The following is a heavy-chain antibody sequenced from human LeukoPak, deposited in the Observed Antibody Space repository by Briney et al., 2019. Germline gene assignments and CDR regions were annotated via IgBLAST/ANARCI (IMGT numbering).Heavy chain of an antibody. CDR1: GFTFSIYD. J-gene: IGHJ1*01. CDR2: ITTDSSYI. V-gene: IGHV3-21*06. Sequence: GESLRLSCAASGFTFSIYDMNWVRQAPGKGLEWVSSITTDSSYIYYADSVRGRFTISRDNAKSSLFLQMNSLRAEDTAVYYCARGGYSSGWYVPYFQHWGQGTLVTVSS. D-gene: IGHD6-19*01. CDR3: ARGGYSSGWYVPYFQH.